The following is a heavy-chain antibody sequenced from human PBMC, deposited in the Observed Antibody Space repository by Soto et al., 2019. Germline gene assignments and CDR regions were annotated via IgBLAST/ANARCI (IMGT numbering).Heavy chain of an antibody. CDR2: IYYSGST. D-gene: IGHD6-13*01. CDR1: GGSISSGGYY. J-gene: IGHJ4*02. Sequence: SETLSLTCTVSGGSISSGGYYWSWIRQHPGKGLEWIGYIYYSGSTYYNPSLKSRVTISVDTSKNQFSLKLSSVTAADTAVYYCAIDTEAAGKQTFYFDYWGQGTLVTVSS. CDR3: AIDTEAAGKQTFYFDY. V-gene: IGHV4-31*03.